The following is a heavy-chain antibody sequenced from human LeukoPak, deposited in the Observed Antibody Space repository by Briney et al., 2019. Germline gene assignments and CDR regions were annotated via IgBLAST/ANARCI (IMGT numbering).Heavy chain of an antibody. CDR1: EFTFSSHA. D-gene: IGHD3-22*01. Sequence: PGGSLRLSCVASEFTFSSHAMSWVRQAPGKGLEWVSGISGDAETTYYADSVKGRFIISRDNSKNTLYVQMSRLTTEDTAVYFCAKGEVGDHYGSSGYYWAPFDYWGQGTLVTVSS. V-gene: IGHV3-23*01. J-gene: IGHJ4*02. CDR2: ISGDAETT. CDR3: AKGEVGDHYGSSGYYWAPFDY.